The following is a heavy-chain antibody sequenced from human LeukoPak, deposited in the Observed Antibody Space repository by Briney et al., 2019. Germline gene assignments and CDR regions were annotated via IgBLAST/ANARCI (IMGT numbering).Heavy chain of an antibody. Sequence: SETLSLTCTVSGGSISSYYWGWIRQSPGKGLEWIGSIYYSGSNYYNPSLKSRATIWVDTSKNQFSLKLNSVSAADTAVYYCARAPDPNSSGWYYFDYWGQGTLVSVSS. CDR1: GGSISSYY. V-gene: IGHV4-39*01. CDR3: ARAPDPNSSGWYYFDY. J-gene: IGHJ4*02. D-gene: IGHD6-19*01. CDR2: IYYSGSN.